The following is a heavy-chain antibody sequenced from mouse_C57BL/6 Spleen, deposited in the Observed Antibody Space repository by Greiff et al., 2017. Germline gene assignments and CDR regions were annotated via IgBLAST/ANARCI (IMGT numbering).Heavy chain of an antibody. CDR2: ISSGGSYT. Sequence: EVKVVESGGDLVKPGGSLKLSCAASGFTFSSYGMSWVRQTPDKRLEWVATISSGGSYTYYPDSVKGRFTISRDNAKNTLYLQMSSLKSEDTAMYYCARHGENYEDDRVDYWGQGTTLTVSS. V-gene: IGHV5-6*01. D-gene: IGHD2-4*01. J-gene: IGHJ2*01. CDR1: GFTFSSYG. CDR3: ARHGENYEDDRVDY.